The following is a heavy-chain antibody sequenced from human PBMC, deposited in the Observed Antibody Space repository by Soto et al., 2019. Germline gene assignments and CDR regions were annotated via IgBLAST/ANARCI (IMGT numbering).Heavy chain of an antibody. V-gene: IGHV3-33*01. J-gene: IGHJ4*02. CDR3: ARDDSPYYYGSGSSSAY. CDR1: GFTFSSYG. CDR2: IWYDGSNK. D-gene: IGHD3-10*01. Sequence: SGGSLRLSCAASGFTFSSYGMHWVRQAPGKGLEWVAVIWYDGSNKYYADSVKGRFTISRDNSKNTLYLQMNSLRAEDTAVYYCARDDSPYYYGSGSSSAYWGQGTLVTVSS.